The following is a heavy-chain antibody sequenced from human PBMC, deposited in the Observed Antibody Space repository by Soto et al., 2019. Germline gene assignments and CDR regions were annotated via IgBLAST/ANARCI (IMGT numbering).Heavy chain of an antibody. CDR2: IYSGGST. CDR3: ARGPLYSSCWPYWFDP. Sequence: PGGSLRLSCAASGFTVSNNYMTWVRQAPGKGLEWVSVIYSGGSTYYADSVKGRFTISRDNSKNTLYLQMNSLRAEDTAVYYCARGPLYSSCWPYWFDPWGQGTLVTVSS. V-gene: IGHV3-53*01. D-gene: IGHD6-13*01. J-gene: IGHJ5*02. CDR1: GFTVSNNY.